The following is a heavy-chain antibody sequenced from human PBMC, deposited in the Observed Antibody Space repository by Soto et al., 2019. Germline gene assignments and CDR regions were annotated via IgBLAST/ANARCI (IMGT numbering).Heavy chain of an antibody. CDR3: AKAPKVVTHWFXP. J-gene: IGHJ5*02. V-gene: IGHV3-9*01. Sequence: EMQLVESGGGLVQPGRXLRLSCAVSGFTFENFALHWVRQAPGKGLEWVSGIDWNSGTIAYADSVKGRFTLSRDSATSSLYLHLDGLRPEDTAFYYCAKAPKVVTHWFXPWGQGTLVTVSS. D-gene: IGHD2-21*02. CDR1: GFTFENFA. CDR2: IDWNSGTI.